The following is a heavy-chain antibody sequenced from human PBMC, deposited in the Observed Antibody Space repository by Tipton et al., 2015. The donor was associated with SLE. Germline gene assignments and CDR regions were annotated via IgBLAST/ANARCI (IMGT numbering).Heavy chain of an antibody. Sequence: TLSLTCSVSGGSISSSYWSWVRQPPGKGLEWIGHIYYSGTTSYNPSLKSRVTMSIDTSKHQLSLMLNSVTAADTAVYYCARMASVIIPAARLRYYYIDVWGKGTTVTVSS. CDR3: ARMASVIIPAARLRYYYIDV. CDR1: GGSISSSY. V-gene: IGHV4-59*01. CDR2: IYYSGTT. D-gene: IGHD2-2*01. J-gene: IGHJ6*03.